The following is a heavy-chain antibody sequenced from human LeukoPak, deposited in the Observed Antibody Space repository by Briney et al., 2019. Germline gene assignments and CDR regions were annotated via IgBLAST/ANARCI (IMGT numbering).Heavy chain of an antibody. D-gene: IGHD1-26*01. Sequence: SETLSLTCTVSGGSISTYYWSWIRQTPGKGLEWIGYVHDSGTTNYNPSLKGRVTISSDTSKNQFSLNLRSVSAADMATYYCARHGGSLGYFDYWGHGTLVTVSS. CDR3: ARHGGSLGYFDY. CDR1: GGSISTYY. CDR2: VHDSGTT. J-gene: IGHJ4*01. V-gene: IGHV4-59*08.